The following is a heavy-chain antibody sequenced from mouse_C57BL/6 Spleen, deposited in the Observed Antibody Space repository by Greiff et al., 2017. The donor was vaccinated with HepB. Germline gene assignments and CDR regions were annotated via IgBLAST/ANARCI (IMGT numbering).Heavy chain of an antibody. CDR3: AQTAQASAWFAY. CDR2: IDPEDGET. CDR1: GFNIKDYY. V-gene: IGHV14-2*01. J-gene: IGHJ3*01. Sequence: EVKLMESGAELVKPGASVKLSCTASGFNIKDYYMHWVKQRIEQGLEWIGRIDPEDGETKYAPKFQGKATITADTSSNTAYLQLSSLTSEDTAVYYCAQTAQASAWFAYWDQGTLVTVSA. D-gene: IGHD3-2*02.